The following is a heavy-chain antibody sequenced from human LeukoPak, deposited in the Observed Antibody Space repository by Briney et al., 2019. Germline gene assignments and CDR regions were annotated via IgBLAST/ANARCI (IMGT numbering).Heavy chain of an antibody. V-gene: IGHV4-34*01. CDR3: ASEAAAGTNGGWFDP. D-gene: IGHD6-13*01. Sequence: SETLSLTCAVYGGSFSGYYWSWIRQPPGKGLEWIGEINHSGSTNYNPSLKSRVTISVDTSKNQFSLKLCSVTAADTAVYYCASEAAAGTNGGWFDPWGQGTLVTVSS. CDR1: GGSFSGYY. CDR2: INHSGST. J-gene: IGHJ5*02.